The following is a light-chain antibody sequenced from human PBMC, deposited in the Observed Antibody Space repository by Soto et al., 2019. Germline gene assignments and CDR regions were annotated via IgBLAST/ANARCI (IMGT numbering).Light chain of an antibody. CDR1: QSISNN. Sequence: EVVMTQSPDTLSVSPGESATLSCRARQSISNNLAWYQQKPGQAPSLLIYGASTRTTGIPARFSGSGSGTEFTLTISSLQSEDFAVYYCQQYNNWPYTFAQGTKLEI. CDR2: GAS. V-gene: IGKV3-15*01. J-gene: IGKJ2*01. CDR3: QQYNNWPYT.